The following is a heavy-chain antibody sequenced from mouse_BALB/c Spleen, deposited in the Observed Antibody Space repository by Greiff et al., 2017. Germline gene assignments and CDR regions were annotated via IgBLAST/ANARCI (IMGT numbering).Heavy chain of an antibody. CDR1: GYTFSSYW. J-gene: IGHJ2*01. CDR2: ILPGSGST. D-gene: IGHD2-1*01. V-gene: IGHV1-9*01. CDR3: ARKSGNYGGWGFDY. Sequence: VQLKESGAELMKPGASVKISCKATGYTFSSYWIEWVKQRPGHGLEWIGEILPGSGSTNYNEKFKGKATFTADTSSNTAYMQLSSLTSEDSAVYYCARKSGNYGGWGFDYWGQGTTLTVSS.